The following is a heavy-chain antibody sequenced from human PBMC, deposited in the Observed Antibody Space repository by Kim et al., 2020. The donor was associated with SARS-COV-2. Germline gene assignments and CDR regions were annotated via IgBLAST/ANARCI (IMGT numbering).Heavy chain of an antibody. V-gene: IGHV3-33*06. CDR1: GFTFSSYG. CDR2: IWYDGSNK. D-gene: IGHD3-10*01. J-gene: IGHJ5*02. CDR3: VKDLSMARPFDP. Sequence: GGSLRLSCAASGFTFSSYGMHWVRQAPGKGLERVAVIWYDGSNKYYADSVKGRFTISRDNSKNTLYLQMNSLRAEDTAEYYCVKDLSMARPFDPWGQGTLVTIYS.